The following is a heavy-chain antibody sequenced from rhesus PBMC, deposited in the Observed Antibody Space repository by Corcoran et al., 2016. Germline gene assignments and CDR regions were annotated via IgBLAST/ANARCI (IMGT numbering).Heavy chain of an antibody. J-gene: IGHJ4*01. Sequence: QLQLQESGPGLVKPSETLSLTCAVSGGSISSNYWSWIRQPPGKGLAWIGRISGSCRSTDLNPSLKSRVTISTDTSKNQFYLKLSSVTAADTAVYYCARDCPYTSWFDYWGQGVLVTVSS. V-gene: IGHV4-173*01. CDR1: GGSISSNY. D-gene: IGHD6-13*01. CDR3: ARDCPYTSWFDY. CDR2: ISGSCRST.